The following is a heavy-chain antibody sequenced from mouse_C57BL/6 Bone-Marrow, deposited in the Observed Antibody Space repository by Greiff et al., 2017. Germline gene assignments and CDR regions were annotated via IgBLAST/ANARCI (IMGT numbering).Heavy chain of an antibody. D-gene: IGHD1-1*01. V-gene: IGHV1-54*01. J-gene: IGHJ1*03. CDR2: INPGSGGT. Sequence: QVQLQQSGAELVRPGTSVKVSCKASGYAFTNYLIEWVKQRPGQGLEWIGVINPGSGGTNYTEKFQGKATLTADTSSSTAYMQLSSLTSEDSAVYFCARKGGITTVVAHWYFDVWGTGTTVTVSS. CDR3: ARKGGITTVVAHWYFDV. CDR1: GYAFTNYL.